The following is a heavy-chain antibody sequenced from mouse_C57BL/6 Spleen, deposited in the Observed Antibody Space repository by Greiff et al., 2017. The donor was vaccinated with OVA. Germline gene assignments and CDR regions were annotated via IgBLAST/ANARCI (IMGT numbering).Heavy chain of an antibody. CDR3: TRILYDYAAWFAY. V-gene: IGHV1-15*01. Sequence: LVESGAELVRPGASVTLSCKASGYTFTDYEMHWVKQTPVHGLEWIGAIDPETGGTAYNQKFKGKAILTADKSSSTDYLELRSLSSEESAVYYCTRILYDYAAWFAYWGQGTLGTVSA. CDR2: IDPETGGT. J-gene: IGHJ3*01. CDR1: GYTFTDYE. D-gene: IGHD2-4*01.